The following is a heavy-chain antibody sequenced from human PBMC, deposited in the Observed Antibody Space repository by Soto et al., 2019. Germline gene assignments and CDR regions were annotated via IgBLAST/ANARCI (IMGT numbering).Heavy chain of an antibody. CDR3: AKEAAAAEFLYYGMDV. D-gene: IGHD6-13*01. J-gene: IGHJ6*02. Sequence: PGGSLRLSCAASGFTFSDYYMSWIRQAPGKGLEWVSYISSSGSIGYEDSVKGRFTISRDNAKNSLYLQMNSLRAEDTALYYCAKEAAAAEFLYYGMDVWGQGTTVTVSS. CDR1: GFTFSDYY. V-gene: IGHV3-11*01. CDR2: ISSSGSI.